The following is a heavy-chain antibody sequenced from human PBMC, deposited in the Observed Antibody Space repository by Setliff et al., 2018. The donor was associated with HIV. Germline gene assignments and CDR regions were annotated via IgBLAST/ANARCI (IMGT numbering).Heavy chain of an antibody. CDR1: GYSLTELS. CDR2: FDPEDDET. CDR3: AKSLSSGFALDALDF. J-gene: IGHJ3*01. D-gene: IGHD3-22*01. V-gene: IGHV1-24*01. Sequence: GASVKVSCKVSGYSLTELSIHWVRQAPGEGLEWMGGFDPEDDETVYAEKFQGRVTMTEDTATETAYMELSSLRAEDAAVYYCAKSLSSGFALDALDFRGQGTKVTVSS.